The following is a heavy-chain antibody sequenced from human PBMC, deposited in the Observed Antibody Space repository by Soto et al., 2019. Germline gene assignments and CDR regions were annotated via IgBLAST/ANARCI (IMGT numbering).Heavy chain of an antibody. Sequence: GGSLRLSCAASGFTFSSYTMHWVRQAPGKGRECVAVISYDGSNKYYSDSVKGRFTISRDNATNTLYMQMNRLGXEDTALYLCARATYNWNHEYWVQGTQVNVSS. CDR2: ISYDGSNK. J-gene: IGHJ4*02. CDR3: ARATYNWNHEY. V-gene: IGHV3-30-3*01. CDR1: GFTFSSYT. D-gene: IGHD1-20*01.